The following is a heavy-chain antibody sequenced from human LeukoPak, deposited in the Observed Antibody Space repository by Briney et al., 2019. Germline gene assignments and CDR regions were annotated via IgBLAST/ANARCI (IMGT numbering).Heavy chain of an antibody. D-gene: IGHD5/OR15-5a*01. Sequence: GGSLTLSCAASGFTFSSFAMTWVRQAPGQGLEWVSVIYFGGTTYYADSVKGRFTISRDNSKNTVYLQMNSLRVEDTAVYYCARGNGVYVYWGQGTLVTVSS. CDR3: ARGNGVYVY. CDR1: GFTFSSFA. CDR2: IYFGGTT. J-gene: IGHJ4*02. V-gene: IGHV3-53*05.